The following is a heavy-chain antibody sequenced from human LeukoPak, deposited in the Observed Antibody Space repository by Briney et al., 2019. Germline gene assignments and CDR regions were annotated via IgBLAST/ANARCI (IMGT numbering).Heavy chain of an antibody. V-gene: IGHV1-69*04. CDR1: GGTFSSYA. J-gene: IGHJ3*02. Sequence: SVKVSCKASGGTFSSYAISWVRQAPGQGLEWMGRIIPILGIANYAQKFQGRVTITADKSTSTAYMELSSLRSEDTAVYYCARVPIHLPDDAFDIWGQGTMVTVSS. CDR2: IIPILGIA. CDR3: ARVPIHLPDDAFDI. D-gene: IGHD2-2*01.